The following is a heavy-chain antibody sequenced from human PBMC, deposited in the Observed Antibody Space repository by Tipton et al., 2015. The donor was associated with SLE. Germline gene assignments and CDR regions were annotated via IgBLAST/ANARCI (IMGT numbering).Heavy chain of an antibody. CDR3: ARDSGYSYGDDAFDI. Sequence: SLRLSCAASGFTFSSYGIHWVRQAPGKGLEWVAFIRYDGSNIHYADSVKGRFTISRDNSKNTLYLQMNSLRAEDTAVYYCARDSGYSYGDDAFDIWGQGTMVTVSS. D-gene: IGHD5-18*01. CDR2: IRYDGSNI. J-gene: IGHJ3*02. V-gene: IGHV3-30*02. CDR1: GFTFSSYG.